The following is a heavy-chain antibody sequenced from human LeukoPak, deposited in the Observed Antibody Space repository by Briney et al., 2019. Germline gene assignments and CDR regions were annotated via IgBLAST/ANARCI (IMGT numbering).Heavy chain of an antibody. CDR2: INPKSGAT. CDR1: GYTFDENH. Sequence: GASVKVSCKASGYTFDENHIHWVRQAPGQGPEWMGWINPKSGATDSAQQFQGRLTITRDTSIGTASMDLSGLRLDDTGIYYRARAGDESTGHYDSLHFWGQGTMVTVSS. D-gene: IGHD2-8*02. V-gene: IGHV1-2*02. CDR3: ARAGDESTGHYDSLHF. J-gene: IGHJ3*01.